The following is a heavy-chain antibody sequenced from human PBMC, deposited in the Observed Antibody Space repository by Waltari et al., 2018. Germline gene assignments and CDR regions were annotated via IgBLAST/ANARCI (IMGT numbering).Heavy chain of an antibody. D-gene: IGHD4-17*01. CDR2: ISYDGSNK. V-gene: IGHV3-30-3*01. J-gene: IGHJ3*02. CDR1: GFTFSSYA. CDR3: ARPYGEAAFDI. Sequence: QVQLVESGGGVVQPGRSLRLSCAASGFTFSSYAMHWVRQAPGKGLEWVAVISYDGSNKYYADSVKGRFTISRDNSKNTLYLQMNSLRAEDTAVYYCARPYGEAAFDIWGQGTMVTVSS.